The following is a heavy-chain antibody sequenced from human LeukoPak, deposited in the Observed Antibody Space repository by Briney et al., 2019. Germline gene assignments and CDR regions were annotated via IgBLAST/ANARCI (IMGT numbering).Heavy chain of an antibody. J-gene: IGHJ6*03. Sequence: SETLSLTCTVSGGSICSYYWSWIRQPAGKGLEWIGRIYTSGSTNYNPSLKSRVTISVDTSKNQFSLKLSSVTAADTAVYYCARDVAVAGRWYYYYYMDVWGKGTTVTVSS. D-gene: IGHD6-19*01. CDR3: ARDVAVAGRWYYYYYMDV. V-gene: IGHV4-4*07. CDR1: GGSICSYY. CDR2: IYTSGST.